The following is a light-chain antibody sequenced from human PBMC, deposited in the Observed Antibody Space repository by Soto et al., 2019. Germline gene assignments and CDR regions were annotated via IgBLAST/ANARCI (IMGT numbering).Light chain of an antibody. CDR3: QQRSNWPLT. Sequence: EIVLTQSPATLSLSPGEGATLSCRASQSVSNYLAWYQQKPGQAPRLLIFDASKRATGIPARFSGSGSGTDFTLTISSLEPEDFAVYYRQQRSNWPLTFGGGTKVDIK. J-gene: IGKJ4*01. CDR2: DAS. V-gene: IGKV3-11*01. CDR1: QSVSNY.